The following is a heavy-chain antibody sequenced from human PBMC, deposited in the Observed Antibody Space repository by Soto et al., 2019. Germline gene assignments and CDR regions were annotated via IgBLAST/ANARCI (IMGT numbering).Heavy chain of an antibody. D-gene: IGHD3-10*01. Sequence: GGALRLSWAASGFTFSSYGMRWVRQAPGKGLVWVSRINSDGSSTSYADSVKGRFTISRDNAKNTLYLQMNSLRAEDTAVYYCARDRALDYYGLGSYYNWYYYYGLVVWGQGTXVPGSS. CDR3: ARDRALDYYGLGSYYNWYYYYGLVV. CDR2: INSDGSST. CDR1: GFTFSSYG. J-gene: IGHJ6*02. V-gene: IGHV3-74*01.